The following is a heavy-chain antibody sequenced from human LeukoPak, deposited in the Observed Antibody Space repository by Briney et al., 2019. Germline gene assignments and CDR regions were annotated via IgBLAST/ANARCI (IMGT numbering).Heavy chain of an antibody. J-gene: IGHJ4*02. CDR2: MNPNSGNT. CDR3: ARAREMATIEDY. CDR1: GYTFTSYD. D-gene: IGHD5-24*01. Sequence: GASVKVSCKASGYTFTSYDINWVRQATGQGLEWMGWMNPNSGNTGYAQKFQGRVTMTRNTSISTAYMELSSLRSDDTAVYYCARAREMATIEDYWGQGTLVTVSS. V-gene: IGHV1-8*01.